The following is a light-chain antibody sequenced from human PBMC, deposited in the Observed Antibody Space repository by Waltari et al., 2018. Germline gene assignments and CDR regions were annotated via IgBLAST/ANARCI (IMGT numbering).Light chain of an antibody. CDR1: QSVSSY. CDR3: QQRSNWPKA. Sequence: EIVLTQSPATLSLSPGARATLSCRASQSVSSYLAWYQQKPGQAPRLLIYDASNRATGIPARFSGSGSGTDFTLTISSLEPEDFAVYYCQQRSNWPKAFGGGTKVEIK. V-gene: IGKV3-11*01. J-gene: IGKJ4*01. CDR2: DAS.